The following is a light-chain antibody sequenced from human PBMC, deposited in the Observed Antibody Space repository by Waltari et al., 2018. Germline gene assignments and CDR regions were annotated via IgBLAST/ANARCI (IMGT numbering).Light chain of an antibody. CDR1: QSVSTT. V-gene: IGKV3-11*01. J-gene: IGKJ4*01. CDR3: QHRLNWPLT. Sequence: EIVLTQSPATLSLSPGERATLSCRASQSVSTTLGWYQQKPGQAPRLLIYDVSNSATGIPGRFSGSGSGTDFTLTISSLEPEDFALYYCQHRLNWPLTFGGGTKVEIK. CDR2: DVS.